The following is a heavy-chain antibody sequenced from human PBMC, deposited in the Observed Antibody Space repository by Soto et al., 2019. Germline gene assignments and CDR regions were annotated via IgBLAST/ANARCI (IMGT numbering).Heavy chain of an antibody. CDR1: GFTFSSYA. Sequence: VQLVESGGGVVQPGRSVRLSCAASGFTFSSYAMHWVRQAPGKGLEWVAVISDDGTKKYYADSVKGRFTIARDNSKNTLYLQMSSLIPEDTAGYQWAKVREDLVLLVVLKYWGQGTLVTVSS. CDR3: AKVREDLVLLVVLKY. D-gene: IGHD2-8*01. CDR2: ISDDGTKK. J-gene: IGHJ4*02. V-gene: IGHV3-30*18.